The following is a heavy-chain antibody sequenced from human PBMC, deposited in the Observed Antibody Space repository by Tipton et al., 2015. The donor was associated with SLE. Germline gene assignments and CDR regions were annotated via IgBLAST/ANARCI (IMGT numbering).Heavy chain of an antibody. CDR2: MSYRGTT. D-gene: IGHD3-10*01. J-gene: IGHJ3*02. V-gene: IGHV4-39*07. CDR1: GVSISSSSFY. Sequence: TLSLTCNVSGVSISSSSFYWGWIRQPPGKGLEWIGCMSYRGTTYYNPSLKSRVTISADTSKNQFSLKLTSVTAADTAVYYCARRMVQGGDALDIWGLGTLVTVSS. CDR3: ARRMVQGGDALDI.